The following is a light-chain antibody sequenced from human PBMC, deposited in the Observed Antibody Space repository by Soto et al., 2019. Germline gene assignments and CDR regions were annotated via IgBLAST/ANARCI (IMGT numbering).Light chain of an antibody. CDR2: DVS. CDR3: QQFNTYPIT. CDR1: QDIRGA. V-gene: IGKV1-13*02. J-gene: IGKJ5*01. Sequence: AIQLTQSPSSLSASVGDRVTITCRASQDIRGALAWYQQKPGKPPKLLIFDVSSLQSGVPSRFSGSGSGTDFTLTSSSLQPEDCATYDCQQFNTYPITCGQGTRLEIK.